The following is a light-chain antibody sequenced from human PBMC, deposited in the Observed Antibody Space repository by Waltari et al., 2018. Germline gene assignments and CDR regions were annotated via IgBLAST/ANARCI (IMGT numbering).Light chain of an antibody. CDR1: QSIHNW. CDR3: QQYNSYPRT. Sequence: DIQMTQSPSTLSASVGDRVTITCRASQSIHNWLAWYQQKPGKAPKTLIFKASDLVSGGPSRFSGSRFGTEFTLTIANLQPDDFATYYCQQYNSYPRTFGPGTKVEIK. J-gene: IGKJ1*01. CDR2: KAS. V-gene: IGKV1-5*03.